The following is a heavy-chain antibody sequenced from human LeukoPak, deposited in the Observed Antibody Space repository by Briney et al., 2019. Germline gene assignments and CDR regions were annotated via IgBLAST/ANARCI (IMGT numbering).Heavy chain of an antibody. V-gene: IGHV3-33*01. CDR3: ARAVSYGMDV. J-gene: IGHJ6*02. CDR2: IWYDGSDK. CDR1: GFSFRTYS. Sequence: PGRSLRLSCAASGFSFRTYSMHWVRQAPGKGLEGVAIIWYDGSDKYFADSVKGRFTISRDNSKNTLYLQMNSLRAEDTAVYYCARAVSYGMDVWGQGTTVAVSS.